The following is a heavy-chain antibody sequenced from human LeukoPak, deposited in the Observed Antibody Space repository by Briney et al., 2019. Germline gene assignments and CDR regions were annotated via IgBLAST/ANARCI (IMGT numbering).Heavy chain of an antibody. D-gene: IGHD6-13*01. Sequence: ASVKVSCKASGYTFTGYYMHWVRQAPGQGLEWMGWINPNSGGTNYAQKFQGRVTMTRDTSISTAYMELSRLRSDDTAVYYCARDPINIAAAGTFGDYWGQGTLVTVSS. CDR3: ARDPINIAAAGTFGDY. J-gene: IGHJ4*02. CDR2: INPNSGGT. CDR1: GYTFTGYY. V-gene: IGHV1-2*02.